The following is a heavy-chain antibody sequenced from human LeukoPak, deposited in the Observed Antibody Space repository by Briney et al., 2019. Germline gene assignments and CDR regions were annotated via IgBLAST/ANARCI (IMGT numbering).Heavy chain of an antibody. Sequence: ASVKVSCKASGYTFTSYGISWVRQAPGQGLEWMGWVSAYNGNTNYAQKLQGRVTMTTDTSTSTAYMELRSLRSDDTAVYYCARDWDDILTGDYWGQGTLVTVSS. V-gene: IGHV1-18*01. D-gene: IGHD3-9*01. CDR1: GYTFTSYG. CDR2: VSAYNGNT. J-gene: IGHJ4*02. CDR3: ARDWDDILTGDY.